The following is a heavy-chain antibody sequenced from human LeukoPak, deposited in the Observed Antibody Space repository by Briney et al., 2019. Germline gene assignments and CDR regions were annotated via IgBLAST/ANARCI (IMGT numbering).Heavy chain of an antibody. CDR1: GLTFSSYA. CDR2: ISGSGDNT. J-gene: IGHJ3*02. Sequence: GRSLSLSLSVSGLTFSSYAISWVCQAPGKGLAWVSIISGSGDNTDYADSVKGRFTSSRDNSKNTLYLQLDSLRVDDTAVYYCARAGRYCSGGSCYFGRYAFDIWGQGTMVTVSS. D-gene: IGHD2-15*01. CDR3: ARAGRYCSGGSCYFGRYAFDI. V-gene: IGHV3-23*01.